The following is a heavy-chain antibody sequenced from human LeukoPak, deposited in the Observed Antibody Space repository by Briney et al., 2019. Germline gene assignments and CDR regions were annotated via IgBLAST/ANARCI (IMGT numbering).Heavy chain of an antibody. J-gene: IGHJ5*02. V-gene: IGHV4-34*01. CDR2: INHSGST. CDR3: ARGRVVVTVTRWFDP. CDR1: GGSFSGYY. D-gene: IGHD2-21*02. Sequence: SETLSLTCAVYGGSFSGYYWSWIRQPPGKGLEWIGEINHSGSTNYNPSLKSRVTISVDTSKNQFSLKLSSVTAADTAVYYCARGRVVVTVTRWFDPWGQGTLVTVSS.